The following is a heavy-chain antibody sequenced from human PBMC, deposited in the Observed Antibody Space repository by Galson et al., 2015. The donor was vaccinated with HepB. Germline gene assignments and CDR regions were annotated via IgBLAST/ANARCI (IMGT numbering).Heavy chain of an antibody. V-gene: IGHV3-21*01. CDR3: ARSEIAAAGTQH. CDR2: ISSSSSYI. Sequence: SLRLSCAASGFTFSSYSMNWVRQAPGKGLEWVSSISSSSSYIYYADSVKGRFTISRDNAKNSLYLQMNSLRAEDTAVYYCARSEIAAAGTQHWGQGTLVTVSS. D-gene: IGHD6-13*01. CDR1: GFTFSSYS. J-gene: IGHJ1*01.